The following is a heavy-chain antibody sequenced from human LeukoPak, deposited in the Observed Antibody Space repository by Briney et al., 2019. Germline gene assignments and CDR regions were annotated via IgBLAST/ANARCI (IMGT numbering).Heavy chain of an antibody. J-gene: IGHJ4*02. CDR3: ARGRVMNDYGGNILEY. V-gene: IGHV1-69*13. D-gene: IGHD4-23*01. CDR2: TSPIVGAT. Sequence: SVRVSCKASGGTFSRYSISWVRQAPGQGLEWMGGTSPIVGATYYAQKFQGRVTISRDESTSTANMELSSLRPDDTAVYYCARGRVMNDYGGNILEYWGQGTLVTVSS. CDR1: GGTFSRYS.